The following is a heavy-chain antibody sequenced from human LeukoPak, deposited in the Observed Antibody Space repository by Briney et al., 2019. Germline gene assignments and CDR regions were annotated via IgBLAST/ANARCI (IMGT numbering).Heavy chain of an antibody. V-gene: IGHV5-51*01. CDR2: IYPDDSDT. D-gene: IGHD3-10*01. CDR3: ARQGGGHYYGSGSYYKGNYHYYGMDV. Sequence: GESLKISCKGSGYSFTSYWIGWVRQMPGKGLEWMGIIYPDDSDTKYSPSFQGQVTISADKSISTAYLQWSSLKASDTAMYYCARQGGGHYYGSGSYYKGNYHYYGMDVWGQGTTITVSS. CDR1: GYSFTSYW. J-gene: IGHJ6*02.